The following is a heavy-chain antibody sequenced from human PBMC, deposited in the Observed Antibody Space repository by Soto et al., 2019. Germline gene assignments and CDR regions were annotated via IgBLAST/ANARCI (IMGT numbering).Heavy chain of an antibody. J-gene: IGHJ4*02. D-gene: IGHD4-17*01. Sequence: ASVKVSCKGAGYTFTRYGISWVRQAPGQGLEWMGWISAYNGNTNYAQKLQGRVTMTTDTSTSTAYMELRSLRSDDTAVYYCARVSDYGDYFDYWGQGTLVTVSS. CDR3: ARVSDYGDYFDY. V-gene: IGHV1-18*01. CDR2: ISAYNGNT. CDR1: GYTFTRYG.